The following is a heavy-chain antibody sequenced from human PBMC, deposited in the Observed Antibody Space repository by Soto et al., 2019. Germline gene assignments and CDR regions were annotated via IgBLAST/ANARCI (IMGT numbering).Heavy chain of an antibody. V-gene: IGHV3-30-3*01. CDR2: ISYDGSNK. Sequence: PGGSLRLSCAASGFTFSSYAMHWVRQAPGKGLEWVAVISYDGSNKYYADSVKGRFTISRDNSKNTLYLQMNSLRAEDTAVYYCARGQVAGTLNWFDPWGQGT. J-gene: IGHJ5*02. CDR3: ARGQVAGTLNWFDP. D-gene: IGHD6-19*01. CDR1: GFTFSSYA.